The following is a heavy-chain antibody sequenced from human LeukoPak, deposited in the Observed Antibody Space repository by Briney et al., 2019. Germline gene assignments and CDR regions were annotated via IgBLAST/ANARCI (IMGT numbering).Heavy chain of an antibody. Sequence: SQTLSHTCALSRDRVSSNRAAWNWIRQSPSRGLECLGRRYYRSKWYIDYAVSVKSRMTINPDTSKNQFSLQLSSVTPEDTAVYYCARDYYDSSGYSHYDYWGQGTLVTVSS. CDR2: RYYRSKWYI. J-gene: IGHJ4*02. D-gene: IGHD3-22*01. CDR3: ARDYYDSSGYSHYDY. CDR1: RDRVSSNRAA. V-gene: IGHV6-1*01.